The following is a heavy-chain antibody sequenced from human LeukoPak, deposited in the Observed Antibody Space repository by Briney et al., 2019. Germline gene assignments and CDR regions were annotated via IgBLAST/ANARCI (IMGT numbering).Heavy chain of an antibody. D-gene: IGHD5-18*01. CDR3: ARAYSYGYGPLDY. CDR2: IYNSGST. J-gene: IGHJ4*02. CDR1: GGSISSYY. Sequence: SETLSLTCTVSGGSISSYYWSWIRQPAGKGLEWIGHIYNSGSTNYNPSLKGRVTMSVATSKNQFSLHLSSVTAADTAVYYCARAYSYGYGPLDYWGQGTLVTVSS. V-gene: IGHV4-4*07.